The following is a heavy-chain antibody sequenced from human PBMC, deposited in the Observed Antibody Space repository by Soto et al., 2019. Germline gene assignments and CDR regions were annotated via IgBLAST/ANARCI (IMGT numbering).Heavy chain of an antibody. J-gene: IGHJ3*02. Sequence: RGSLRLSCPSSGVPFSSYSMNWLRWAPGKGLEWVSYIISSSSTIYYSASVKGRFTISRDNSKNSLYLQMNXLRDEDTAIYYYSRDIYDYVCGSLKAFVIWPQGSTVTVAS. CDR3: SRDIYDYVCGSLKAFVI. V-gene: IGHV3-48*02. CDR2: IISSSSTI. D-gene: IGHD3-16*01. CDR1: GVPFSSYS.